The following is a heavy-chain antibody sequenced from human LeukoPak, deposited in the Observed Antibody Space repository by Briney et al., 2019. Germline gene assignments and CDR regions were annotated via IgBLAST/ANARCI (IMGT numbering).Heavy chain of an antibody. D-gene: IGHD6-13*01. J-gene: IGHJ4*02. CDR3: WTSSSSTVYYFDY. V-gene: IGHV4-34*01. CDR2: INHSGST. Sequence: SETLSLTCAVYGGSFRGYYWSWIRQPPGKGLEWIGEINHSGSTNYNPSLKSRVTISVDTSKNQFSLKLSSVTAADTAVYYCWTSSSSTVYYFDYWGQGTLVTVSS. CDR1: GGSFRGYY.